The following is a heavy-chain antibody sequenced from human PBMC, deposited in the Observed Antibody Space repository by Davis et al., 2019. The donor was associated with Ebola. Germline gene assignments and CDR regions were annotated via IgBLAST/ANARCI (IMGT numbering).Heavy chain of an antibody. CDR3: AMSSFKSIFLAH. V-gene: IGHV1-46*01. D-gene: IGHD3-3*01. Sequence: ASVKVSCKISAYTLTEVSIHWVRQAPGQGLEWMGIINPSGGSTSYAQKFQGRITMSSDTSTGTVYLDLSSLRSEDTAVFYCAMSSFKSIFLAHWGQGTLVTVSS. CDR2: INPSGGST. CDR1: AYTLTEVS. J-gene: IGHJ4*02.